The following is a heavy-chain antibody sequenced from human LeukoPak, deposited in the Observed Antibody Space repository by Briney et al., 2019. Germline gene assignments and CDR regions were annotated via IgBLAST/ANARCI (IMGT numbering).Heavy chain of an antibody. D-gene: IGHD5-12*01. V-gene: IGHV3-23*01. J-gene: IGHJ4*02. CDR3: AKDGVATITFDY. Sequence: PPGGSLRLSCAASGSTFSSYAMSWVRQAPGKGPEWVSVISGSGAATHYADSVKGRFTISRDNSKNTLYLQMNSLRAEDTAVYYCAKDGVATITFDYWGQGTLVTVSS. CDR1: GSTFSSYA. CDR2: ISGSGAAT.